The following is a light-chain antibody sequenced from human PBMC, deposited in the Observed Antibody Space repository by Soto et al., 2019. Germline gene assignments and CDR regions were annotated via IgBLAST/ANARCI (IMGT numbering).Light chain of an antibody. J-gene: IGKJ1*01. Sequence: EIVLTQSPVTLSLSPGERATLSCRASQSVSSYLAWYQQKPGQAPRLLIYDASNRATGIPARFSGSGSGTDFTLTISSLEPEDFAVYYCQQRSNWPPWTFGQGTKVKIK. V-gene: IGKV3-11*01. CDR3: QQRSNWPPWT. CDR2: DAS. CDR1: QSVSSY.